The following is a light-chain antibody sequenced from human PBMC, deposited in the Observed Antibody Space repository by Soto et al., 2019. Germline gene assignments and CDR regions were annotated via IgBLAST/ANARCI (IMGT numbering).Light chain of an antibody. CDR3: SSHADQNPYV. CDR2: EVS. V-gene: IGLV2-11*01. CDR1: SSDVGRYNI. J-gene: IGLJ1*01. Sequence: QSALTQPRSVSGSPGQSVTISCTGTSSDVGRYNIVSWYQQHPGKVPKLIIYEVSKRSSGVPDRFSGSKSGNTASLIISGLQVEDEAYYCCSSHADQNPYVFGGGTKVTVL.